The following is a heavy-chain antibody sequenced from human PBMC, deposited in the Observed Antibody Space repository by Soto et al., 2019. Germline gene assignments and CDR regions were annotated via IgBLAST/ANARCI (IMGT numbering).Heavy chain of an antibody. CDR3: ARDQQKRPWFDP. D-gene: IGHD6-25*01. Sequence: ASVKVSCKXSGYTFTGYCMHWVRQAPGQGLEWMGWINPNSGGTNYAQKFQGRVTMTRDTSISTAYMELSRLRSDDTAVYYCARDQQKRPWFDPWGQGTLVTVSS. CDR1: GYTFTGYC. CDR2: INPNSGGT. V-gene: IGHV1-2*02. J-gene: IGHJ5*02.